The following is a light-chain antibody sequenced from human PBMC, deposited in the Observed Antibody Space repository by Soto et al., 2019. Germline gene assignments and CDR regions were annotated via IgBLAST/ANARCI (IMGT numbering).Light chain of an antibody. J-gene: IGKJ4*01. CDR2: GAS. CDR3: QQYNDWPLT. CDR1: RGFNGN. V-gene: IGKV3-15*01. Sequence: EIVMTQSPATLTVSPGERATLSCRASRGFNGNFAWYQQKPGQAPRLLLYGASTRAAGIPARFSGSGSGTEFTLTISSLQSEDFAVYYCQQYNDWPLTFGGGTKVEIK.